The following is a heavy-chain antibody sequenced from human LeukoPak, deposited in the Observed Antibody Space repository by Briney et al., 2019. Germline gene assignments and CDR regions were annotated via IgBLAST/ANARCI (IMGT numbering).Heavy chain of an antibody. J-gene: IGHJ5*02. D-gene: IGHD1-7*01. CDR3: ARTGRGTWWFDP. Sequence: SETLSLTCTVSGGSISSYYWSWIRQPPGKGLEWIGYIYYSGSTNYNPPLKSRVTISVDTSKNQFSLKLSSVTAADTAVYYCARTGRGTWWFDPWGQGTLVTVSS. V-gene: IGHV4-59*01. CDR1: GGSISSYY. CDR2: IYYSGST.